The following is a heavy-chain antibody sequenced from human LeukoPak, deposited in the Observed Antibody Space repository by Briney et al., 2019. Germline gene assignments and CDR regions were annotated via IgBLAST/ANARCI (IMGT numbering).Heavy chain of an antibody. V-gene: IGHV1-69*06. D-gene: IGHD1-1*01. CDR1: GATFSSYA. CDR3: ARDGGLGAGTTVYDAFDI. Sequence: SVKVSCKASGATFSSYAISWVRQAPGQGLEWMGGIIPIFGTGNYAQKFQGRVTITADKSTSTAYMELGSLRSEDTAVYYCARDGGLGAGTTVYDAFDIWGQGTMVTVP. J-gene: IGHJ3*02. CDR2: IIPIFGTG.